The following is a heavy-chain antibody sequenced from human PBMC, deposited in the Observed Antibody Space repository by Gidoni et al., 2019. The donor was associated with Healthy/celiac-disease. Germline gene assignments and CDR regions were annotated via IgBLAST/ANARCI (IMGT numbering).Heavy chain of an antibody. D-gene: IGHD3-10*01. CDR2: ISGSGGST. J-gene: IGHJ4*02. Sequence: EVQLLESGGGLVQPGGSLRLSCAASRFPFSRYAMSWVRQAPGRGLEWVSAISGSGGSTYYADSVKGRFTISRDNSKNTLYLQMSSLRAEDTAVYYCAKTPITMVRGVPPLLFDYWGQGTLVTVSS. CDR3: AKTPITMVRGVPPLLFDY. V-gene: IGHV3-23*01. CDR1: RFPFSRYA.